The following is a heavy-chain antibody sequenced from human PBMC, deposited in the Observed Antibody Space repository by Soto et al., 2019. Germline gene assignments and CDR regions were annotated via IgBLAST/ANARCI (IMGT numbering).Heavy chain of an antibody. Sequence: VQLVESGAEVKRPGFSVKGSCKASGGAFHNYAIYWGRQAPGQGLGWLGTIVPVFPSVYYAPRFQGRLTITADGSTDTVYMMLTSLKSEDTAVYYCAREMPSTAAAYFYYGLNVWGQGTSVTVSS. J-gene: IGHJ6*02. CDR1: GGAFHNYA. CDR2: IVPVFPSV. D-gene: IGHD6-13*01. CDR3: AREMPSTAAAYFYYGLNV. V-gene: IGHV1-69*18.